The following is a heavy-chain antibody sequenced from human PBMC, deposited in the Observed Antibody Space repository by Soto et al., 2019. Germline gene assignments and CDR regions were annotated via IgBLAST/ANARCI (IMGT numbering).Heavy chain of an antibody. CDR1: GYTFTSYA. CDR3: NSDLGRWRDY. Sequence: QVQLVQSGDEVKKPGASVKVSCKASGYTFTSYAMHWVRQAPGQRLEWMGWINACNGNTKYSQKFQGRVTITRDTSASNVDRELSSQRAEYNAVYGCNSDLGRWRDYWGQGTLVTVSS. CDR2: INACNGNT. D-gene: IGHD2-15*01. J-gene: IGHJ4*02. V-gene: IGHV1-3*01.